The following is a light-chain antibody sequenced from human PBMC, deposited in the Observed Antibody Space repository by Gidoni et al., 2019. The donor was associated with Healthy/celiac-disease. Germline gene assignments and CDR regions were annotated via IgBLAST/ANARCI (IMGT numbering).Light chain of an antibody. CDR2: TAS. CDR3: QQYNSYPWT. Sequence: DIQMTHSPSTLAASVGDRVTITCPASQSISSLLAWDQQKPGKAPKLLIYTASSLESGVPSRFSGSGSGTEFTLTISSLQPDDFATYYCQQYNSYPWTFGQGTKVEIK. V-gene: IGKV1-5*03. CDR1: QSISSL. J-gene: IGKJ1*01.